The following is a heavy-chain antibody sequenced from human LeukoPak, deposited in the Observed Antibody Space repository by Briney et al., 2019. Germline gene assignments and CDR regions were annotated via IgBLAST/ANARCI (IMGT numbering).Heavy chain of an antibody. Sequence: SETLSLTCTVSGGSISSSSYYWGWIRQPPGKGLEWIGSIYYSGSTYYNPSLKSRVTISVDTSKNQFSLKLSSVTAADTAVYYCARRSQLPLSWFDPWGQGTLVTVSS. CDR1: GGSISSSSYY. V-gene: IGHV4-39*07. D-gene: IGHD2-2*01. J-gene: IGHJ5*02. CDR2: IYYSGST. CDR3: ARRSQLPLSWFDP.